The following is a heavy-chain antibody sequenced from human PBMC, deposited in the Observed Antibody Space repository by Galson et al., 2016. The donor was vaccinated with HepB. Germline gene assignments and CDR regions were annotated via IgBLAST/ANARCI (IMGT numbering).Heavy chain of an antibody. V-gene: IGHV3-74*01. CDR3: AGGASSWADS. CDR2: VNTDGSVT. J-gene: IGHJ5*01. D-gene: IGHD6-13*01. Sequence: SLRLSCAASGFTFTKSWMHWVRQAPGEGLVWVSRVNTDGSVTDHADSVKGRFTISRDNAKNTLYLQMNSLTVDDTAVYYCAGGASSWADSWGQGTLVTVSP. CDR1: GFTFTKSW.